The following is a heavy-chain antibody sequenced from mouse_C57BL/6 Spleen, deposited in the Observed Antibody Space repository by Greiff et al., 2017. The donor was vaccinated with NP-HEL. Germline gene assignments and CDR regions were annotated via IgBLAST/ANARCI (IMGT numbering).Heavy chain of an antibody. D-gene: IGHD2-4*01. CDR2: IDPSDSYT. V-gene: IGHV1-69*01. CDR1: GYTFTSYW. J-gene: IGHJ3*01. Sequence: QVQLQQSGAELVMPGASVKLSCKASGYTFTSYWMHWVKQRPGQGLEWIGEIDPSDSYTNYNQKFKGKATLTVDKSSSTAYMQLSSLTSEDSAVYYCARSPLYYDYDGIAYWGQGTLVTVSA. CDR3: ARSPLYYDYDGIAY.